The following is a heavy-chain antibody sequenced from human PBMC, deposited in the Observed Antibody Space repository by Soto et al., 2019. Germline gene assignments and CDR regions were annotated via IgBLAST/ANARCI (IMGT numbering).Heavy chain of an antibody. D-gene: IGHD1-26*01. V-gene: IGHV3-74*01. CDR1: GFTFSRYW. Sequence: EVQLVESGGGLVQPGGSLRLSCAASGFTFSRYWMHWVRQAPGKGLVWVSRINSDGSSTSYADSVKGRFNISRDNAKNTLYPQMNRPGAEGSAVCYGARGGSLNGSFELWGRGTLVTVSS. CDR2: INSDGSST. CDR3: ARGGSLNGSFEL. J-gene: IGHJ2*01.